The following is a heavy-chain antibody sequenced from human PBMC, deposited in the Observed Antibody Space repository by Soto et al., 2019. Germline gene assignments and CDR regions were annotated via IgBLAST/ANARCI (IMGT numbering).Heavy chain of an antibody. Sequence: SQALSLTCSISWDSVSSYSAAWNCIRQTPSRGLEWLGRTYCRSKWYNDYAVSVKSRITINPDTSKNQFSLQLNSVTPEDTAVYYCARDPYYYDSSGYPQSRYYYYGMDVWGQGTTVTVSS. CDR2: TYCRSKWYN. CDR3: ARDPYYYDSSGYPQSRYYYYGMDV. CDR1: WDSVSSYSAA. D-gene: IGHD3-22*01. J-gene: IGHJ6*02. V-gene: IGHV6-1*01.